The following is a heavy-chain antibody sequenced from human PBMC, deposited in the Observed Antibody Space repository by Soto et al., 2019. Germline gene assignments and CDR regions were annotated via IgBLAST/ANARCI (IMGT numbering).Heavy chain of an antibody. CDR2: IIPVFGTA. J-gene: IGHJ6*02. D-gene: IGHD2-2*01. V-gene: IGHV1-69*01. CDR3: AKVRYSSPMGYYYGMDV. CDR1: RVAFSKFI. Sequence: QAQLEQSGGEVKKPGSSVKVSCTASRVAFSKFIVTWVRQAPGLGLEWVGGIIPVFGTANYAQKFQGRVTITADESTSTSYMEVNNLRSEDTAVYYCAKVRYSSPMGYYYGMDVWGQGTTVTVSS.